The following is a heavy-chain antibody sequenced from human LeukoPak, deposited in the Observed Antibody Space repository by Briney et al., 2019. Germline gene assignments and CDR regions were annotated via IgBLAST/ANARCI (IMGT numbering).Heavy chain of an antibody. Sequence: KPSETLSLTCTVSGGSISSYYWSWIRRPPGKGLEWIGYIYYSGSTNYNPSLKSRVTISVDTSKNQFSLKLSSVTAADTAVYYCARVHYDSSGYYWRNFDYWGQGTLVTVSS. CDR1: GGSISSYY. V-gene: IGHV4-59*01. D-gene: IGHD3-22*01. CDR2: IYYSGST. CDR3: ARVHYDSSGYYWRNFDY. J-gene: IGHJ4*02.